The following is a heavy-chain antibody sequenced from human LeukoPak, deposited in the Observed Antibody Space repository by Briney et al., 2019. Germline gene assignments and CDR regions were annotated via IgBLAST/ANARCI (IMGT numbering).Heavy chain of an antibody. CDR2: IYPGDSDT. Sequence: GESLKISCKSSGYSFTSYWMSWVRLMPGKGLEWMGIIYPGDSDTKYSPSFQGQVTISADKSISTAYLQWSSLKASDTAMYYCARGSLASSGGSFFDYWRQGTLVTVSS. CDR1: GYSFTSYW. V-gene: IGHV5-51*01. J-gene: IGHJ4*02. CDR3: ARGSLASSGGSFFDY. D-gene: IGHD2-15*01.